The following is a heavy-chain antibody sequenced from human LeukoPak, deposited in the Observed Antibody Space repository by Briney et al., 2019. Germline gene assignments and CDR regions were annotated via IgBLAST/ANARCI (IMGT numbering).Heavy chain of an antibody. Sequence: SETLSLTCAVYGSFSAYYWSWIRQPPGKGLEWIGQINHSGSTNYNPPLKSRVTISLDTSENQFSLKLSSVTAADTAVYYCASWDIVATSGSYYFDYWGQGTLVTVSS. V-gene: IGHV4-34*01. CDR3: ASWDIVATSGSYYFDY. D-gene: IGHD5-12*01. CDR2: INHSGST. J-gene: IGHJ4*02. CDR1: GSFSAYY.